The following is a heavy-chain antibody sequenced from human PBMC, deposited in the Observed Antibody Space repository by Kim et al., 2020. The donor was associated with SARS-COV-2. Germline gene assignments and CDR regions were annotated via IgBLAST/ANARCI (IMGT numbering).Heavy chain of an antibody. J-gene: IGHJ4*02. V-gene: IGHV3-15*01. D-gene: IGHD3-10*02. CDR3: ASSSTYRPYDRIDY. Sequence: AAPVKGRFTISRDDSKNTLYLQMNSLKTEDTAVYYCASSSTYRPYDRIDYWGQGTLVTVSS.